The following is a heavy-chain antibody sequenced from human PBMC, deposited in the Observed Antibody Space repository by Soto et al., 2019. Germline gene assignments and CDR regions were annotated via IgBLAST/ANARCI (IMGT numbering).Heavy chain of an antibody. CDR2: ISSSSSYI. CDR1: GFTFSSYS. Sequence: GGSLRLSCAASGFTFSSYSMNWVRQAPGKGLEWVSSISSSSSYIYYADSVKGRFTISRDNAKNSLYLQMNSLRAEDTAVYYCARCSTVTHEDYYYYYGMDVWGQGTTVT. D-gene: IGHD2-2*01. CDR3: ARCSTVTHEDYYYYYGMDV. J-gene: IGHJ6*01. V-gene: IGHV3-21*01.